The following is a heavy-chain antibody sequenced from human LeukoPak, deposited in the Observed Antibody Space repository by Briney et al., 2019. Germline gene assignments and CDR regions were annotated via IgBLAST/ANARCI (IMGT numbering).Heavy chain of an antibody. D-gene: IGHD4-23*01. CDR3: ARRAGGYSHPYDY. V-gene: IGHV3-30*14. CDR2: ISNDGSNR. J-gene: IGHJ4*02. Sequence: GGSLRLSCAASGFTFSSYAIHWVRQAPGKGLEWVAVISNDGSNRYYADSVKGRFTISRDNSKNTLYLQMNSLRAEDTAVYYCARRAGGYSHPYDYWGQGILVTVSS. CDR1: GFTFSSYA.